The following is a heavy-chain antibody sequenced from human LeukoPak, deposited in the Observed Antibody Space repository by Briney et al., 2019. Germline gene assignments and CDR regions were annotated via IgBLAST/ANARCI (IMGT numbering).Heavy chain of an antibody. CDR1: GGSISSYY. CDR3: APLKGAKRRAPFDY. V-gene: IGHV4-4*07. Sequence: TSETLSLTCTVSGGSISSYYWSWIRQPAGKGLEWIGRIYTSGSTNYNPYLKSRVTMSVDTSKNQFSLKLSSVTAADTAVYYCAPLKGAKRRAPFDYWGQGTLVTVSS. CDR2: IYTSGST. J-gene: IGHJ4*02.